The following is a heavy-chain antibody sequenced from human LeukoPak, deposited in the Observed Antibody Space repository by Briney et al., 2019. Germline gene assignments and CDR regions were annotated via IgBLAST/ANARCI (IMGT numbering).Heavy chain of an antibody. D-gene: IGHD4-17*01. CDR2: ISSSSSYI. CDR1: GFTFSSYS. V-gene: IGHV3-21*01. CDR3: ARDPYGLVGFDY. J-gene: IGHJ4*02. Sequence: GGSLRLSCAASGFTFSSYSMNWVRQAPGKGLEWVSSISSSSSYIYYADSVKGRFTISRDNAKNSLYLQMNSLRAEDTAVYYCARDPYGLVGFDYWGQGTLVTVSS.